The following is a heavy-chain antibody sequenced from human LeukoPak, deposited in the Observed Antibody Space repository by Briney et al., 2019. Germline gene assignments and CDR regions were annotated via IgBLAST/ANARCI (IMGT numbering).Heavy chain of an antibody. CDR2: IYYSGST. CDR3: AREHCSGGSCYSIYYYYYMDV. Sequence: RSSGTLSLTCTVSGGSISSSSYYWGWIRQPPGKGLEWIGSIYYSGSTYYNPSLKSRVTISVDTSKNQFSLKLSSVTAADTAVYYCAREHCSGGSCYSIYYYYYMDVWGKGTTVTVSS. J-gene: IGHJ6*03. CDR1: GGSISSSSYY. D-gene: IGHD2-15*01. V-gene: IGHV4-39*07.